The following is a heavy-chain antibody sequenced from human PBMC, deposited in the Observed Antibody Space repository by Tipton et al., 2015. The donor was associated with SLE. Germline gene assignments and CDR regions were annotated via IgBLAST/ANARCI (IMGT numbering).Heavy chain of an antibody. CDR2: IYYSGST. V-gene: IGHV4-59*11. Sequence: TLSLTCTVSGGSISSHYWSWIRQPPGKGLEWIGYIYYSGSTNYNPSLKSRVTISIDTSKNQFSLKLSSVTAADTAVYFCARAGRDYWGQGTLVTVSS. J-gene: IGHJ4*02. CDR1: GGSISSHY. D-gene: IGHD3-10*01. CDR3: ARAGRDY.